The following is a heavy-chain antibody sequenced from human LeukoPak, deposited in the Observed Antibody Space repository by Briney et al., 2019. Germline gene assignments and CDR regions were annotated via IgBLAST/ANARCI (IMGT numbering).Heavy chain of an antibody. D-gene: IGHD4-17*01. CDR2: IYSNGDT. V-gene: IGHV3-66*01. CDR1: GLTVTNNY. J-gene: IGHJ4*02. Sequence: GRSLRLSCAASGLTVTNNYWNWVRQPPGKGPEWISLIYSNGDTRYADSVKGRFTSSRDNSKNTLYLQMNSLRAEDTAVYYCTYGDYPLTYWGQGTLVSVSS. CDR3: TYGDYPLTY.